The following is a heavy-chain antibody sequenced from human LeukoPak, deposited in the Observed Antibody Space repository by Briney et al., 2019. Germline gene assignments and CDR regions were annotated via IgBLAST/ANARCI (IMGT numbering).Heavy chain of an antibody. CDR3: ARRAMTPGY. CDR2: ISTTGKTI. V-gene: IGHV3-11*01. CDR1: GFTFGDVY. J-gene: IGHJ4*02. D-gene: IGHD2-15*01. Sequence: GGSLRLSCAASGFTFGDVYMTWIRQAPGKGLEWVSSISTTGKTIYYADSVKGRFTISRDNAKNSLFLQMSSLRAEDTAVYYCARRAMTPGYWGQGTLVAVSS.